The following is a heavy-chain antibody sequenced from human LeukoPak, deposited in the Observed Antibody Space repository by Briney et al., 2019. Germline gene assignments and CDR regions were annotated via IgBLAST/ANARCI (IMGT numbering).Heavy chain of an antibody. CDR1: GFTFSSYS. Sequence: PGGSLRLSCAASGFTFSSYSMNWVRQAPGKGLEWVSSISSSSSYIYYADSVKGRFTISRDNAKNSLYLQMNSLRAEDTAVYYCARVMYSSSWTFDYCGQGTLVTVSS. D-gene: IGHD6-13*01. CDR2: ISSSSSYI. J-gene: IGHJ4*02. V-gene: IGHV3-21*01. CDR3: ARVMYSSSWTFDY.